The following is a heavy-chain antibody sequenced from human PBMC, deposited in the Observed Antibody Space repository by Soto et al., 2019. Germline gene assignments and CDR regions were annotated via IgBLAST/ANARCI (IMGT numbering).Heavy chain of an antibody. CDR1: GGTFSSYA. Sequence: SVKVSCKASGGTFSSYAISWVRQAPGQGLEWMGGIIPIFGTANYAQKFQGRVTVTADKSTSTAYMELSSLRSEDTAVYYCARVEGAANWFDPWGQGTLVTVPS. J-gene: IGHJ5*02. D-gene: IGHD2-15*01. V-gene: IGHV1-69*06. CDR2: IIPIFGTA. CDR3: ARVEGAANWFDP.